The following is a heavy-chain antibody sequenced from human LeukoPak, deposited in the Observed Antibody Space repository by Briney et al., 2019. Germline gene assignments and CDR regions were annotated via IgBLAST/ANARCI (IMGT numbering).Heavy chain of an antibody. CDR1: GGISSNFA. CDR2: ITGLFATA. CDR3: ARVGVIISHNWSDP. V-gene: IGHV1-69*05. J-gene: IGHJ5*02. D-gene: IGHD3-3*01. Sequence: SVKVSCKASGGISSNFAIHWVRQAPGQGLEWMGQITGLFATAHYAQKFQGRVTITTDESTGAVYMELSSLRSEDTAVYYCARVGVIISHNWSDPWGQGTLVTVSS.